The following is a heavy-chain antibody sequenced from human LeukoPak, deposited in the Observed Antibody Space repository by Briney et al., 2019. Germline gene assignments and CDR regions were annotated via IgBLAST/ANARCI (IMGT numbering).Heavy chain of an antibody. CDR1: GFTLSSYA. Sequence: GGSLRLSCAASGFTLSSYAMSWVRQAPGKGLEWVSAITGSGGSTFYADSVKGRFTISRDNSKNTLYLQMGSLRAEDTAVYYCAKVGDYYDSSGYYYVNWGQGTLVTVSS. D-gene: IGHD3-22*01. CDR3: AKVGDYYDSSGYYYVN. V-gene: IGHV3-23*01. CDR2: ITGSGGST. J-gene: IGHJ4*02.